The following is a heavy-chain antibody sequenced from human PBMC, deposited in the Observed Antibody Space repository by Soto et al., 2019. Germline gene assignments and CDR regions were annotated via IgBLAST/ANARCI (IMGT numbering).Heavy chain of an antibody. D-gene: IGHD4-17*01. CDR3: ARTVGYYYGMDV. J-gene: IGHJ6*02. CDR2: INAGNGNT. V-gene: IGHV1-3*01. Sequence: ASMKVSRKASGYTFTSYSMHWVRQAPGQRLEWMGWINAGNGNTKYSQKFQGRATITRDTSASTAYMELSSLRSEDTAVYYCARTVGYYYGMDVWGQGTTVTVSS. CDR1: GYTFTSYS.